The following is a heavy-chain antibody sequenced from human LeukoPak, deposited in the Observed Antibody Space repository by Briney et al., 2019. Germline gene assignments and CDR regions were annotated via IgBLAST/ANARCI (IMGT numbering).Heavy chain of an antibody. CDR3: ARLGENGLLTGYFYP. D-gene: IGHD3-9*01. CDR1: GYTFNDYY. J-gene: IGHJ5*02. CDR2: INPDSGGT. V-gene: IGHV1-2*02. Sequence: ASVKVSCKASGYTFNDYYMHWVRQAPGQGLEWMGRINPDSGGTDYAQKFQGRVTMTRDTSITTAYMDLDRLRSDDAAGYDCARLGENGLLTGYFYPWGQGTMVTVSS.